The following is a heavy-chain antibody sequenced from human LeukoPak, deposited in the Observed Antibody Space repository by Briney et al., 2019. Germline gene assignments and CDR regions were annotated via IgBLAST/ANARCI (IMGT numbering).Heavy chain of an antibody. CDR1: GGSLTNYY. CDR3: ARDTSAVTPDY. Sequence: SETLSLTCTVSGGSLTNYYCSWIRQIPGKGLEWIGYIYFTGSTKYNPSFKSRVTMSVDTSKNHFSLKLNSVTAADTAVYYCARDTSAVTPDYWGQGTLVTVSS. D-gene: IGHD4-17*01. CDR2: IYFTGST. J-gene: IGHJ4*02. V-gene: IGHV4-59*12.